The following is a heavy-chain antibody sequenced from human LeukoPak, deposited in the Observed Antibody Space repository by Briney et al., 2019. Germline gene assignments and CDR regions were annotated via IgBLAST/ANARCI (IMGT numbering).Heavy chain of an antibody. CDR3: VRDSCSSTSCYEEADY. CDR2: ISYDGSNK. J-gene: IGHJ4*02. D-gene: IGHD2-2*01. CDR1: GFTFSSYA. Sequence: GRSLRLSCAASGFTFSSYAMHWVRQAPGKGLEWVAVISYDGSNKYYADSVKGRFTISRDNSKNTLYLQMNSLRAEDTAVYYCVRDSCSSTSCYEEADYWGQGTLVTVSS. V-gene: IGHV3-30-3*01.